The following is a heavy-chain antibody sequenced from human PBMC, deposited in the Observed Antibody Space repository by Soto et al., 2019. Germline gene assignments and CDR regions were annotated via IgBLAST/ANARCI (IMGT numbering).Heavy chain of an antibody. CDR1: GFTFSSYW. CDR2: IKQDGSEK. CDR3: ARNHDFWSGYPAYYYYYGMDV. J-gene: IGHJ6*02. V-gene: IGHV3-7*05. D-gene: IGHD3-3*01. Sequence: GGSLRLSCAASGFTFSSYWMSWVRQAPGKGLEWVADIKQDGSEKYYVDTVKGRFTISRDNAKNSLYLQMNSLRAEDTAVYYCARNHDFWSGYPAYYYYYGMDVWGQGTTVTVSS.